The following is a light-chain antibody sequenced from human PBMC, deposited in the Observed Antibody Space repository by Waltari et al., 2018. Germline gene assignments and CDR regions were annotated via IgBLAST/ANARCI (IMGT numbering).Light chain of an antibody. CDR1: SSNIGAPYD. J-gene: IGLJ2*01. Sequence: QSVLTQPPSVSVAPGQRVTISCTGSSSNIGAPYDVHWYRQPPGTAPKLLIFGNSSRPSGVPDRYSGSKACTSASLAITGLQSEDEAEYYCQSYDSSLSGSDVVFGGGTKLTVL. V-gene: IGLV1-40*01. CDR2: GNS. CDR3: QSYDSSLSGSDVV.